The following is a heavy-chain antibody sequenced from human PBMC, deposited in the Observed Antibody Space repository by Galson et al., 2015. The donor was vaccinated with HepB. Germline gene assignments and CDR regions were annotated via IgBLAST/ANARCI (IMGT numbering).Heavy chain of an antibody. Sequence: SLRLSCASSGFTFSSYAMHWVRQAPGKGLEWVAVISYDGSNKYYADSVKGRFTISRDNSKNTLYLQMNSLRAEDTAVYYCARDRLRFFDYWGQGTLVTVSS. V-gene: IGHV3-30-3*01. D-gene: IGHD5-24*01. CDR2: ISYDGSNK. CDR3: ARDRLRFFDY. J-gene: IGHJ4*02. CDR1: GFTFSSYA.